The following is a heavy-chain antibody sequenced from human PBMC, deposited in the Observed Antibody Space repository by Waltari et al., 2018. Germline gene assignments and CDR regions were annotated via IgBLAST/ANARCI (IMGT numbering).Heavy chain of an antibody. Sequence: QVQLVQSGAEVKKPGASVKVSCKASGYTFTGYYMHWVRQAPGQGLEWRGWINPNSGGTNYAQKIQGRVTMTRDTSISTAYMELSRLRSDDTAVYYCALAVASWGAFDIWGQGTMVTVSS. CDR3: ALAVASWGAFDI. CDR2: INPNSGGT. D-gene: IGHD6-19*01. V-gene: IGHV1-2*02. J-gene: IGHJ3*02. CDR1: GYTFTGYY.